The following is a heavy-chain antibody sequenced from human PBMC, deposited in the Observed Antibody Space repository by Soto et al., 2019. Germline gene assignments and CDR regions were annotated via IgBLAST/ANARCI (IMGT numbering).Heavy chain of an antibody. CDR2: TYYRSKWFH. Sequence: SQTLSLTCAISGDSVSSDITSWNWIRQSPSRGLEWLGRTYYRSKWFHDYAASVKSRITINPDTSKNQFSLELNSMTPEDTAVYYCARGNALDAWGQETVVTVSS. CDR3: ARGNALDA. CDR1: GDSVSSDITS. V-gene: IGHV6-1*01. J-gene: IGHJ3*01. D-gene: IGHD3-10*01.